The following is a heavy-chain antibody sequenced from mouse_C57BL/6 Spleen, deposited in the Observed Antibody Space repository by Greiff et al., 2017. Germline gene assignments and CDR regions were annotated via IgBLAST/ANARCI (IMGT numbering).Heavy chain of an antibody. V-gene: IGHV1-54*01. J-gene: IGHJ2*01. CDR3: AREGQLRLPGFGD. Sequence: QVQLQQSGAELVRPGTSVKVSCKASGYAFTNYLIEWVKQRPGQGLEWIGVINPGSGGTNYNEKFKGKATLTADKSSSTAYMQLSSLTSEDSAVYFCAREGQLRLPGFGDWGQGTTLTVSS. CDR2: INPGSGGT. D-gene: IGHD3-2*02. CDR1: GYAFTNYL.